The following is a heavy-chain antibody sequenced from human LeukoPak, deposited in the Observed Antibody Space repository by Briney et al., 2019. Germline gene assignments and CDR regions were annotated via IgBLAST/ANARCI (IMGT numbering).Heavy chain of an antibody. CDR3: ARDPPYYDFWSGDNDY. Sequence: ASVKVSCKASGYTFTGYYMHWVRQAPGQGLEWMGRINPNSGGTNYAQKFQGRVTMTRDTSTSTAYMELSRLRSDDTAVYYCARDPPYYDFWSGDNDYWGQGTLVTVSS. V-gene: IGHV1-2*06. CDR1: GYTFTGYY. J-gene: IGHJ4*02. D-gene: IGHD3-3*01. CDR2: INPNSGGT.